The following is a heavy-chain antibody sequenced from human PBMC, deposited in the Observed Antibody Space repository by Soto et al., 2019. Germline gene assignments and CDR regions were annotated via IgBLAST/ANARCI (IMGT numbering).Heavy chain of an antibody. CDR3: ARGCPLIPAGAIFWFDP. CDR1: GGSFSPND. V-gene: IGHV4-4*09. J-gene: IGHJ5*02. CDR2: IYFGGTT. Sequence: SETLSLTCTVSGGSFSPNDWAWIRQPPGKGLEWVGYIYFGGTTSYNPSLKSRVTISLETSNSQFSLRLTSVTAADTAVYYCARGCPLIPAGAIFWFDPWGQGVLVTVSS. D-gene: IGHD2-2*01.